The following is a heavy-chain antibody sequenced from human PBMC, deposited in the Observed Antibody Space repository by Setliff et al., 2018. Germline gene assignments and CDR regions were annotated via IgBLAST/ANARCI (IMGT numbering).Heavy chain of an antibody. CDR3: ARDADYYDSSENPILNY. V-gene: IGHV1-18*01. Sequence: ASVKVSCKASGYTFTKYGITWVRQAPGQGLEWMGYINTYNGDTYYAQKLQGRVTMTTDTSTSTAYMDLRSLRSDDTAVYYCARDADYYDSSENPILNYWGQGTLVTVSS. D-gene: IGHD3-22*01. CDR2: INTYNGDT. CDR1: GYTFTKYG. J-gene: IGHJ4*02.